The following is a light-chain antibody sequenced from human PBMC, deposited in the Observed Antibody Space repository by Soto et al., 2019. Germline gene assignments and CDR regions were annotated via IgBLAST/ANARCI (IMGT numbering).Light chain of an antibody. CDR1: QNIVRH. V-gene: IGKV1-39*01. J-gene: IGKJ1*01. Sequence: DVQMTQSPSSLSASVGDRVTITWRASQNIVRHSHWYQQKPGKAPNLLIYTASTLQSGVPSRFTGSGSCKNLTLSISSLQPEDFATYYCQQSYSTQLTVGQGTKVDIK. CDR3: QQSYSTQLT. CDR2: TAS.